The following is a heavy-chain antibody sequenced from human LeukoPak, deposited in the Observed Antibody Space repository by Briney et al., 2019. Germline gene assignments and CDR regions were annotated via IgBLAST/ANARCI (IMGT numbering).Heavy chain of an antibody. CDR2: MYYRRST. J-gene: IGHJ4*01. CDR3: ARDPGPPPGGSFDY. CDR1: GGSISRGGYY. D-gene: IGHD3-10*01. V-gene: IGHV4-31*03. Sequence: QTLSLPCTISGGSISRGGYYWSWTRQHPGKGLEWLGYMYYRRSTYYNPSLKSRVTISVDTSKNQFSLKLSSVTAADTAVYYCARDPGPPPGGSFDYWGQGTLVTVSS.